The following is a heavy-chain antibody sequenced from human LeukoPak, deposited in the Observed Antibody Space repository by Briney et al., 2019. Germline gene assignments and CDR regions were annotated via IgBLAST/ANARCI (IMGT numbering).Heavy chain of an antibody. Sequence: GGSLRLSCAASGITFSNYAMSWVRQAPGKGLEWVSIIYSGGSTYYADSVKGRFTVSRDNSKNTLYLQMSSLRAEDTAVYYCAKDERNWNYNLASQTYDWGQGTLVTVSS. CDR2: IIYSGGST. V-gene: IGHV3-23*03. J-gene: IGHJ4*02. CDR1: GITFSNYA. CDR3: AKDERNWNYNLASQTYD. D-gene: IGHD1-7*01.